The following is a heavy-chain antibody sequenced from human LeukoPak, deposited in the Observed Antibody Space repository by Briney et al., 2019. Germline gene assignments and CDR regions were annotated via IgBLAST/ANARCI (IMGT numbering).Heavy chain of an antibody. Sequence: ASVKVSCKASGYTFTSYYMHWVRQAPGQGLEWMGIINPSGGSTGYAQKFQGRVTMTRDTSTSTVYMELSSLRSEDTAVYYCARDGHGSGSQRPYYFDYWGQGTLVTVSS. CDR2: INPSGGST. CDR3: ARDGHGSGSQRPYYFDY. J-gene: IGHJ4*02. D-gene: IGHD3-10*01. V-gene: IGHV1-46*01. CDR1: GYTFTSYY.